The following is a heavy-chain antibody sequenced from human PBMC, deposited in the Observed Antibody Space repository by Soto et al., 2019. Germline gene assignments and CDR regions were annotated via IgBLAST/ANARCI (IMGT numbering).Heavy chain of an antibody. J-gene: IGHJ4*02. Sequence: QVQLVQSGAEVNKPGAAVKVSCKASGYTFTSYDINWVRQATGQGLEWMGWMNPNSGNTGSAQKFQGRVTMTRNPSISTAYMELSSLRSEDTSVYYCASEYSSGLSKDWGQGTLVTVSS. CDR3: ASEYSSGLSKD. CDR2: MNPNSGNT. D-gene: IGHD6-19*01. V-gene: IGHV1-8*01. CDR1: GYTFTSYD.